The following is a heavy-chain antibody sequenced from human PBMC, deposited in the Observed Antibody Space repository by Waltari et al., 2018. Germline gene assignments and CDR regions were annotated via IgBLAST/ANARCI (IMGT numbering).Heavy chain of an antibody. V-gene: IGHV3-9*01. CDR3: AKGHSGSYGLKD. J-gene: IGHJ4*02. Sequence: EVQLVESGGGLVQPGRSLRLSCAVSGFNFDDYAMHWVRQAPGKGRELVSGSSWNSDNIGYADSVKGRFTISRDNAKNSLYLQMNSLRPEDTALYYCAKGHSGSYGLKDWGQGTLVTVSS. D-gene: IGHD1-26*01. CDR1: GFNFDDYA. CDR2: SSWNSDNI.